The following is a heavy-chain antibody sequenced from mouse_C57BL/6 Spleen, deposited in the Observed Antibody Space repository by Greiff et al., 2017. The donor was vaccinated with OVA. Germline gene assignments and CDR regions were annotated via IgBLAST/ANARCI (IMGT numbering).Heavy chain of an antibody. CDR2: IWGGGST. CDR1: GFSLTSYG. Sequence: QVQLKESGPGLVAPSQSLSITCTVSGFSLTSYGVDWVRQPPGKGLEWLGVIWGGGSTNYNSALLSRLSSSKDNCKSQVLLKMNSLQTDDTDMYSCAKRYGSSYAMDDWGQGTSVTVSS. D-gene: IGHD1-1*01. J-gene: IGHJ4*01. V-gene: IGHV2-9*01. CDR3: AKRYGSSYAMDD.